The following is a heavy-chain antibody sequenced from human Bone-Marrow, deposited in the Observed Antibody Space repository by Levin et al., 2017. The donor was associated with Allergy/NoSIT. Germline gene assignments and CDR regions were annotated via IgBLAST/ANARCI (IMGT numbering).Heavy chain of an antibody. D-gene: IGHD6-13*01. CDR2: IYYSGNT. V-gene: IGHV4-59*01. Sequence: KSSETLSLTCTVSGDSISSYYWSWIRQPPGKGLEWIGFIYYSGNTNYNPSLKSRVTMSMDTSKNQFSLKVSSVTAADTAVYYCARDDGIASAGPFDLWGQGTRVTVSS. CDR3: ARDDGIASAGPFDL. CDR1: GDSISSYY. J-gene: IGHJ4*02.